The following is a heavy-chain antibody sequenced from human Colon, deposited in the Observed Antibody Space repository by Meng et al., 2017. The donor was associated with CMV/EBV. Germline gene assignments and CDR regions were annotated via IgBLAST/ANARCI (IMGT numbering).Heavy chain of an antibody. V-gene: IGHV3-74*01. J-gene: IGHJ4*02. CDR2: INSDGSTT. Sequence: LSCAASGFSVSSHYMSWVRQAPGKGLVWVSRINSDGSTTSYADSVKGRFTLSRDNAKNTLYLQMNSLKAEDTAVYYCARDDTRNLIDYWGQGTLVTVSS. CDR1: GFSVSSHY. CDR3: ARDDTRNLIDY.